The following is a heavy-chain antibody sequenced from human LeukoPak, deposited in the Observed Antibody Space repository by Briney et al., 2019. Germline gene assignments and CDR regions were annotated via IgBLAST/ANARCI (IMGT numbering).Heavy chain of an antibody. CDR3: ARDSISVAATFDF. D-gene: IGHD6-19*01. V-gene: IGHV3-48*03. CDR2: ISSSGSTI. J-gene: IGHJ4*02. Sequence: GGSLRLSCAASGFTFSSYEMNWVRQAPGKGLEWVSYISSSGSTIYYADSVKGRFTISRDNAKNSLYLQMNSLRGEDTAVYYCARDSISVAATFDFWGQGTLVTVSS. CDR1: GFTFSSYE.